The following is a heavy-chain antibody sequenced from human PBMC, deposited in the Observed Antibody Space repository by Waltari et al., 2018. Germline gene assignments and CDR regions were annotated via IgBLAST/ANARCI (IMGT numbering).Heavy chain of an antibody. Sequence: QVQLQESGPGLVKPSETLSLTCAVSGYSISSGYYWGWIRQPPGKGLEWIGSIYHSGSTADNPSIKSRVTISVDTSKNQFSLKLSSVTAADTAVYYCARHLVTPAYYGMDVWGQGTTVTVSS. CDR1: GYSISSGYY. V-gene: IGHV4-38-2*01. J-gene: IGHJ6*02. CDR2: IYHSGST. CDR3: ARHLVTPAYYGMDV. D-gene: IGHD4-4*01.